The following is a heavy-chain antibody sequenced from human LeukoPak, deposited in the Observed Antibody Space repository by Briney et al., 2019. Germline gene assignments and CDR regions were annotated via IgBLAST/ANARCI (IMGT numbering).Heavy chain of an antibody. CDR3: ARGAGWYDY. J-gene: IGHJ4*02. V-gene: IGHV4-59*01. CDR1: GASISSYY. CDR2: IYHSRST. Sequence: PSETLSLTCTVSGASISSYYWSWIRQPPGKGLEWMGYIYHSRSTKYNPSLESRVTMSVDTSKNQFSLNLSSVTAADTTVYYCARGAGWYDYWGQGTLVTVSS. D-gene: IGHD6-19*01.